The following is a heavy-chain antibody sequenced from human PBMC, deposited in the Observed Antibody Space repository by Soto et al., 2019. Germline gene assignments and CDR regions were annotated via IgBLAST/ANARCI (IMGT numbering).Heavy chain of an antibody. CDR2: FDPEDGET. CDR1: GYTLTELS. V-gene: IGHV1-24*01. J-gene: IGHJ6*02. D-gene: IGHD6-13*01. CDR3: ATDTFEQQLGNGMDV. Sequence: ASVKVSCKVSGYTLTELSMHWVRQAPGKGLEWMGGFDPEDGETIYAQRFQGRVTMTEDTSTDTAYMELSSLRSEDTAVYYCATDTFEQQLGNGMDVWGQGTTVTVSS.